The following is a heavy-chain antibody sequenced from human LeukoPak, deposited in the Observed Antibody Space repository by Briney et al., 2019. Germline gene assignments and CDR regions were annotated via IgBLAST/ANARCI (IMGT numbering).Heavy chain of an antibody. CDR3: ARDSGRFDVFDI. CDR2: IYSDGRT. D-gene: IGHD3-10*01. V-gene: IGHV3-53*01. CDR1: GFTVSTNY. J-gene: IGHJ3*02. Sequence: GGSLRLSCAASGFTVSTNYMSWVRQAPGKGLEWVSVIYSDGRTYYADSVRGRFTISRDNSKNTLYLQMNSLRAEDTAVYYCARDSGRFDVFDIWGQGTMVTVSS.